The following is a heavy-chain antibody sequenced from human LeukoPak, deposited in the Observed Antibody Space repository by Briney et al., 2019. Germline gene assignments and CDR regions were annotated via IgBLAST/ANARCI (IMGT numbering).Heavy chain of an antibody. Sequence: GGSLRLSCAASGFTFSSYSMNWVRQAPGKGLEWVSSISSSSRYIYYADSLKGRFTISRDNAKNSLYLQMNSLRAEDTAVYYCARGPSYGDYDPPYKNWFDPWGQGTLVTVSS. CDR1: GFTFSSYS. D-gene: IGHD4-17*01. CDR2: ISSSSRYI. J-gene: IGHJ5*02. CDR3: ARGPSYGDYDPPYKNWFDP. V-gene: IGHV3-21*01.